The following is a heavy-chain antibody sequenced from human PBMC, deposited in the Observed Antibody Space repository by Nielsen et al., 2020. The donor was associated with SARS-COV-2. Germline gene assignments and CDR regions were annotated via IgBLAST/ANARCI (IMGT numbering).Heavy chain of an antibody. V-gene: IGHV4-59*01. J-gene: IGHJ4*02. Sequence: SETLSLTCAVSGGSTSNFYWTWIRQPPGKGLEWIGYIYYSGRTTYNPSLKSRVTISVDTSKNQFSLRLRSVTAADTAVYYCAREVPDYFDYWGQGTLVTVSS. D-gene: IGHD4/OR15-4a*01. CDR3: AREVPDYFDY. CDR2: IYYSGRT. CDR1: GGSTSNFY.